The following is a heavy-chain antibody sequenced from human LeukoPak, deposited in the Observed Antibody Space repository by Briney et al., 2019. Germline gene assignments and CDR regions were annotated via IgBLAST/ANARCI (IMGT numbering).Heavy chain of an antibody. V-gene: IGHV3-23*01. Sequence: GGSLRLSCAASGFTFNSYAMTWVRQAPGKGLEWVSSVSDSGDYTYYADSVKGRFTISRDNSKNTLYLQMNSLRAEDTAVYYCAKDRYSLYYWGQGSLATVSS. CDR2: VSDSGDYT. D-gene: IGHD2-15*01. CDR1: GFTFNSYA. J-gene: IGHJ4*02. CDR3: AKDRYSLYY.